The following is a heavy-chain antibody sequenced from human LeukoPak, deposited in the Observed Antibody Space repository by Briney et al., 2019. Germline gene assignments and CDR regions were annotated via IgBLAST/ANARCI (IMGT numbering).Heavy chain of an antibody. CDR3: AKSISMDFEY. CDR2: IYNGGST. Sequence: SETPSLTCTVSGGSVSNYYWNWIRQPAGKGLEWIGRIYNGGSTNYNPSLESRVTISLDRSKNQFSLKLTSVTAADTAVYYCAKSISMDFEYWGQGTLVTVSS. CDR1: GGSVSNYY. D-gene: IGHD2/OR15-2a*01. V-gene: IGHV4-4*07. J-gene: IGHJ4*02.